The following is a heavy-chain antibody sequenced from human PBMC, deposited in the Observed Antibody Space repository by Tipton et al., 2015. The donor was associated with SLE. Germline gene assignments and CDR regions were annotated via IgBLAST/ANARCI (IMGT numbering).Heavy chain of an antibody. CDR3: ARGPDTIQGTFQH. J-gene: IGHJ1*01. V-gene: IGHV4-34*01. CDR1: GGSFSGYY. D-gene: IGHD3-3*01. Sequence: LRLSCAVYGGSFSGYYWSWIRQSPGKGLEWIGEINHSGSTNYNPSLKSRVTISVDTSKNQFSLKLSSVTAADTAVYYCARGPDTIQGTFQHWGQGTLVTVSS. CDR2: INHSGST.